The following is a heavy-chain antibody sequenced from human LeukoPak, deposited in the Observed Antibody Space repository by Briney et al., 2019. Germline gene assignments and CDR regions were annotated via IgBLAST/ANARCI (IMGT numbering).Heavy chain of an antibody. CDR2: IYHSGST. CDR1: GGSISSSNW. D-gene: IGHD3-10*01. Sequence: SETLSLTCAVSGGSISSSNWWSWVRQPPGKGLEWIGEIYHSGSTNYNPSLKSRVTISVDKSKNQFSLKLSSVTAADTAVYHCARAREIGEYYYGSGSPPGAFDIWGQGTMVTVSS. J-gene: IGHJ3*02. CDR3: ARAREIGEYYYGSGSPPGAFDI. V-gene: IGHV4-4*02.